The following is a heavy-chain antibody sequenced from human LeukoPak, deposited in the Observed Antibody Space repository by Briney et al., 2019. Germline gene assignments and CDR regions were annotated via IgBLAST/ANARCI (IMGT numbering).Heavy chain of an antibody. CDR2: INPNSGGT. Sequence: ASVKVSCKASGYTFTGYYMHWVRQAPGQGLEWMGWINPNSGGTNYVQKFQGRVTMTRDTSISTAYMELSRLRSDDTAVYYCARGRRVYYDSSGYYYGWFDPWGQGTLVTVSS. D-gene: IGHD3-22*01. V-gene: IGHV1-2*02. CDR1: GYTFTGYY. CDR3: ARGRRVYYDSSGYYYGWFDP. J-gene: IGHJ5*02.